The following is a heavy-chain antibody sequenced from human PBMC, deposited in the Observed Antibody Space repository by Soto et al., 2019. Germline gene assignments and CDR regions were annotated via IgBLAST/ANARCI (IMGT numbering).Heavy chain of an antibody. D-gene: IGHD6-19*01. CDR2: IKQDGSQN. J-gene: IGHJ4*02. V-gene: IGHV3-7*01. Sequence: GVSLRLFCAASGFTFSNYWMSWVRQAPGKGLEWVANIKQDGSQNYYVDSVKGRFTTSRDNTKNSFYLQMNSLRAEDTAVYYCARDHINGWKFDYWGRGTLVPVSS. CDR3: ARDHINGWKFDY. CDR1: GFTFSNYW.